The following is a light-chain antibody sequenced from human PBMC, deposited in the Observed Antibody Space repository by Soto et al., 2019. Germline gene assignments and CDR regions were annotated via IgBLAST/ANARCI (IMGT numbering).Light chain of an antibody. CDR3: SSDTISSTLYV. Sequence: QSALTQPASVSGSPGQSITISCTGTSSDAGGYNYVSWYQQHPGKAPNLMIYDVSNRPSGVSNRFSGSTSGNTASLTIAGLQAEDEADYYCSSDTISSTLYVFGTGTKVTGL. J-gene: IGLJ1*01. V-gene: IGLV2-14*01. CDR1: SSDAGGYNY. CDR2: DVS.